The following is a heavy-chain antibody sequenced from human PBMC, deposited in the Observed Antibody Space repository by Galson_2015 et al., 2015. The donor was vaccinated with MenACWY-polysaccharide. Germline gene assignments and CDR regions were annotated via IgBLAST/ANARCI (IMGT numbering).Heavy chain of an antibody. CDR2: TSAYNGNT. D-gene: IGHD2-2*01. CDR3: AVTPYCSSTGCENPPGY. V-gene: IGHV1-18*01. J-gene: IGHJ4*02. Sequence: QSGAEVKKPGASVKVSCKASGYTFTSYGISWVRQAPGQGLEWMGWTSAYNGNTNYAQKLQGRVTMTTDTSTSTAYMELRSLRSDDTAVYYCAVTPYCSSTGCENPPGYWGQGTLVTVSS. CDR1: GYTFTSYG.